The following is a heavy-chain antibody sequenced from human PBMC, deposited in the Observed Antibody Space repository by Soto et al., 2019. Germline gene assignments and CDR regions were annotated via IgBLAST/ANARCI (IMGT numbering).Heavy chain of an antibody. CDR2: IYYSGST. D-gene: IGHD4-17*01. V-gene: IGHV4-59*02. CDR1: GGSVSSYY. J-gene: IGHJ6*03. Sequence: PSETLSITCTVCGGSVSSYYWGWIRQPPGKGLEWIGYIYYSGSTNYNPSLKSRVTISVDTSKNQFSLKLSSVTAADTAVYYCARVMTTVTTLYMDVWGKGTTVTVSS. CDR3: ARVMTTVTTLYMDV.